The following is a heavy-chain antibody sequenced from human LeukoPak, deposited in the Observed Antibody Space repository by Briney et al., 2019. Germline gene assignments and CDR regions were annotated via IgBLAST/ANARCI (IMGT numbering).Heavy chain of an antibody. J-gene: IGHJ4*02. CDR1: GFTFSSHG. V-gene: IGHV3-30*02. Sequence: GGSLRLSCAASGFTFSSHGMHWVRRAPGKGLEWVAFIRYDGSNKYYADSVKGRFTISRDNSKNTLYLQMNSLRAEDTAVYYCARERGFGSGSYYKNYFDYWGQGTLVTVSS. CDR2: IRYDGSNK. CDR3: ARERGFGSGSYYKNYFDY. D-gene: IGHD3-10*01.